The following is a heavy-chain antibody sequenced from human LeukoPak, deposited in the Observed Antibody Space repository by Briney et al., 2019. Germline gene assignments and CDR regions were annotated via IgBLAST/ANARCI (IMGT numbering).Heavy chain of an antibody. CDR3: ARKTPRFGDYDY. D-gene: IGHD2-15*01. V-gene: IGHV3-66*01. J-gene: IGHJ4*02. Sequence: PRGSLRLSCAASGFTVSSSYMSWVRQAPGKGLEWVSLIYSAGSTYYADSVKGRFTMSRDNSKNTLYLQMNSLRAEDTAVYYCARKTPRFGDYDYWGQGTLVTVSS. CDR1: GFTVSSSY. CDR2: IYSAGST.